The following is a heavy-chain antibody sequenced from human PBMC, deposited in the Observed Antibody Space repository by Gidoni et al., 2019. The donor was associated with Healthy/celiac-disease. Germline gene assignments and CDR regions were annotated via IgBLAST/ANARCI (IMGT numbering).Heavy chain of an antibody. V-gene: IGHV4-34*01. Sequence: QVQLQQWGAGLLKPSETLSLTCAVYGGSFSGYYWSWIRQPPGKGLEWIGEINHSGSTNYNPSLKSRVTISVDTSKNQFSLKLSSVTAADTAVYYCARRFVKSGYYPGWGQGTLVTVSS. D-gene: IGHD3-3*01. CDR3: ARRFVKSGYYPG. CDR1: GGSFSGYY. CDR2: INHSGST. J-gene: IGHJ4*02.